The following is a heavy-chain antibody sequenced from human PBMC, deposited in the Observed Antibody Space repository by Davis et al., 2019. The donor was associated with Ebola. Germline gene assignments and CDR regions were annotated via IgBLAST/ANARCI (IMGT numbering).Heavy chain of an antibody. D-gene: IGHD5-18*01. CDR1: GFTFSGSA. V-gene: IGHV3-30-3*01. Sequence: GESLKISCAASGFTFSGSAMHWVRQAPGKGLEWVAVISYDGSNKYYADSVKGRFTISRDNSKNTLYLQMNSLRAEDTAVYYCARGLLWGYSYYFDYWGQGTLVTVSS. J-gene: IGHJ4*02. CDR2: ISYDGSNK. CDR3: ARGLLWGYSYYFDY.